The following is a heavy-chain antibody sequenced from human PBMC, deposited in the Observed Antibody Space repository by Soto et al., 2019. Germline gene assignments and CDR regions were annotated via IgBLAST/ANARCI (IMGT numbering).Heavy chain of an antibody. CDR1: GFTFSSYA. Sequence: PGGSLRLSCSASGFTFSSYAMHWVRQAPGKCLEFVSAISSNGGTTYYADSVKGRFTISRDNSKNTLYLQMSSLRAEDTAVYYCVRDLGDGYNPLHYWGQGXLVTVYS. CDR3: VRDLGDGYNPLHY. D-gene: IGHD5-12*01. V-gene: IGHV3-64D*06. J-gene: IGHJ4*02. CDR2: ISSNGGTT.